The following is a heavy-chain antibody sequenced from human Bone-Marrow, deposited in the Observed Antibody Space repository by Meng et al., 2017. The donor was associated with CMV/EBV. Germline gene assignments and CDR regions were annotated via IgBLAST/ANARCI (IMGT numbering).Heavy chain of an antibody. D-gene: IGHD5-18*01. Sequence: SETLSLTCNVSGGSISSYYWSWIRQPPGKGLEWIGYIYYSGSTNYNPSLRSRVTITVDTPKNQFSLKLSSVTAADTAVYYCARFDTAMGGMDVWGQGTTVTVSS. J-gene: IGHJ6*02. CDR1: GGSISSYY. CDR2: IYYSGST. CDR3: ARFDTAMGGMDV. V-gene: IGHV4-59*08.